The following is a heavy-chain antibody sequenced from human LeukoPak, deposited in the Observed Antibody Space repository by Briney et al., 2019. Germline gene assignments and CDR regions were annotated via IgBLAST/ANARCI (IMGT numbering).Heavy chain of an antibody. Sequence: PGGSLRLSCAASGFTFSSYWMSWVRQAPGKGLEWVANIKQDGSEKYYVDSVRGRFTISRDNAKNSLYLQMNSLRAEDTAVYYCAKDVTYWQQLNWFDSWGQGTLVTVSS. CDR3: AKDVTYWQQLNWFDS. V-gene: IGHV3-7*03. CDR2: IKQDGSEK. J-gene: IGHJ5*01. D-gene: IGHD6-13*01. CDR1: GFTFSSYW.